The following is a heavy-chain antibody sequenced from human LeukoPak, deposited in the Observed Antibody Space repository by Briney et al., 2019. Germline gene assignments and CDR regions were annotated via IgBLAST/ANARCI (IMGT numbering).Heavy chain of an antibody. CDR3: ARGSYSGWYDLMGEKYFLY. CDR2: IYYSGST. J-gene: IGHJ4*02. V-gene: IGHV4-39*07. D-gene: IGHD6-19*01. Sequence: SETLSLTCTVSGGSISSSSYYWGWIRQPPGKGLEWIGSIYYSGSTYCNPSLKSRVTISVDTSKNQFSLKLSSVTAADTAVYYCARGSYSGWYDLMGEKYFLYWGQGTLVTVSS. CDR1: GGSISSSSYY.